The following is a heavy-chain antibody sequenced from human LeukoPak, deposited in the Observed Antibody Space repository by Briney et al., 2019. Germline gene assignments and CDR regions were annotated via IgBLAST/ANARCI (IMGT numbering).Heavy chain of an antibody. V-gene: IGHV3-23*01. CDR2: IHDSGSST. D-gene: IGHD6-6*01. CDR1: GFSFSSYG. J-gene: IGHJ1*01. CDR3: AQASRFSLQH. Sequence: GGSLRLSCAASGFSFSSYGMHWVRQAPGKGLEWVAMIHDSGSSTYYADSVKGRFTISRDNSRNSLYLQMNSLRAEDTALYYCAQASRFSLQHWGQGALVTVSS.